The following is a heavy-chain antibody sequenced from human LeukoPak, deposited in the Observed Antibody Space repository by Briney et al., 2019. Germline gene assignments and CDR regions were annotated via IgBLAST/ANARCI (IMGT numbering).Heavy chain of an antibody. Sequence: GGSLRLSCAASGFTFDDYGMSWVRQAPGKGLEWVSSISSSSYYIYYADSLKGRFTISRDNAKNSLYLQMNSLRAEDTAVYYCARRYYDSSAYSDDYWGQGTLVTVSS. J-gene: IGHJ4*02. CDR2: ISSSSYYI. CDR3: ARRYYDSSAYSDDY. D-gene: IGHD3-22*01. V-gene: IGHV3-21*01. CDR1: GFTFDDYG.